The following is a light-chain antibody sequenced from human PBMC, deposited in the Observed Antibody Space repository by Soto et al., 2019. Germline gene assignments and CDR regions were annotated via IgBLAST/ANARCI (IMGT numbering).Light chain of an antibody. Sequence: EVVMTQSPDSLSVSPGERATLSCRASQSVSSNLAWYQKKLGQAPRLLIYGASTRATGISARFSGSGSGTEFTLTISSLQYEDFAIYYCQQYKNWPRTFVQGTRVEIK. J-gene: IGKJ1*01. CDR3: QQYKNWPRT. CDR1: QSVSSN. CDR2: GAS. V-gene: IGKV3-15*01.